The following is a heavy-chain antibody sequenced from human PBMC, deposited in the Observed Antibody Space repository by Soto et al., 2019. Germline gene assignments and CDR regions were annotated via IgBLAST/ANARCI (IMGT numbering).Heavy chain of an antibody. CDR2: IYRTGST. Sequence: RSLTCAVSGGSFTSNNWWTWVRQPPGQGLEWIGEIYRTGSTNYNPSLKSRVTISLDKSENQFSLKVTSLTAADTAVYYCASRDPGTSVDYWGQGTLVTVSS. J-gene: IGHJ4*02. V-gene: IGHV4-4*02. D-gene: IGHD1-7*01. CDR3: ASRDPGTSVDY. CDR1: GGSFTSNNW.